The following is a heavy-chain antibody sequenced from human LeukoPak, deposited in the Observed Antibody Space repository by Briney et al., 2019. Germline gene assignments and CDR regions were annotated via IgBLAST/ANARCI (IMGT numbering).Heavy chain of an antibody. Sequence: GESLKISCKGSGYSFTSYWIGWVRQMPGKGLEWMGIIYPGDSDTRYSPSFQGQVTISADKSFSTAYLQWSSLKASDTAMYYCARTGSYYASEILPGDYFDYWGQGTLVTVSS. J-gene: IGHJ4*02. V-gene: IGHV5-51*01. D-gene: IGHD3-10*01. CDR3: ARTGSYYASEILPGDYFDY. CDR2: IYPGDSDT. CDR1: GYSFTSYW.